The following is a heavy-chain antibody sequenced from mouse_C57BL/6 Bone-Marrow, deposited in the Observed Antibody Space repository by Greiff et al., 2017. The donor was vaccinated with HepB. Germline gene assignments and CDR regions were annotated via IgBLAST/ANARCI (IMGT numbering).Heavy chain of an antibody. J-gene: IGHJ1*03. CDR1: GYSITSGYY. CDR2: ISYDGSN. D-gene: IGHD2-3*01. CDR3: ARDPYDGYYVGYFDV. Sequence: EVHLVESGPGLVKPSQSLSLTCSVTGYSITSGYYWNWIRQFPGNKLEWMGYISYDGSNNYNPSLKNRISITRDTSKNQFFLKLNSVTTEDTATYYCARDPYDGYYVGYFDVWGTGTTVTVSS. V-gene: IGHV3-6*01.